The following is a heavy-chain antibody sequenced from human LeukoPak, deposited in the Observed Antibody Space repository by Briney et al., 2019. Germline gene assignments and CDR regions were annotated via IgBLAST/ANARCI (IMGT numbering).Heavy chain of an antibody. CDR2: IIPILGIA. J-gene: IGHJ5*02. CDR3: ARAGYNRNYDWFDP. Sequence: GASVKVSCKASGGTFSSYAISWVRQAPGQGLEWMGRIIPILGIANYAQKFQGRVTITADKSTSTAYMELSSLRSEDTAVYYCARAGYNRNYDWFDPWGQGTLVTVSS. D-gene: IGHD1-7*01. CDR1: GGTFSSYA. V-gene: IGHV1-69*04.